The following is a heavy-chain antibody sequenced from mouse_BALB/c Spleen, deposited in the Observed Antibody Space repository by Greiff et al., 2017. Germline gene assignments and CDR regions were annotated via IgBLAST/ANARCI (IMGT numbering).Heavy chain of an antibody. D-gene: IGHD1-1*02. J-gene: IGHJ1*01. V-gene: IGHV5-9-4*01. CDR2: ISSGGSYT. Sequence: EVQLQESGGGLVKPGGSLKLSCAASGFTFSSYAMSWVRQSPEKRLEWVAEISSGGSYTYYPDTVTGRFTISRDNAKNTLYLEMSSLRSEDTAMYYCARGGWDWYFDVWGAGTTVTVSS. CDR1: GFTFSSYA. CDR3: ARGGWDWYFDV.